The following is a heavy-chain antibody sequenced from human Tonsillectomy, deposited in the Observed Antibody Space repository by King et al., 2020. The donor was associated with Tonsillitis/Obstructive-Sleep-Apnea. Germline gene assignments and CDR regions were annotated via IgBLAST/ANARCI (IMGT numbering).Heavy chain of an antibody. D-gene: IGHD2-2*01. CDR1: GYSCTSYW. Sequence: VQLVEYGAEVKKPGESLRISCKGSGYSCTSYWISWVRQMPGKGLEWMGRIDRSDSYTNYSPYFQGHVTISADKSISTAYLQWSSLKASDTAVYYCARHPDIVVVPAAPWGQGTLVTVSS. CDR2: IDRSDSYT. J-gene: IGHJ5*02. CDR3: ARHPDIVVVPAAP. V-gene: IGHV5-10-1*01.